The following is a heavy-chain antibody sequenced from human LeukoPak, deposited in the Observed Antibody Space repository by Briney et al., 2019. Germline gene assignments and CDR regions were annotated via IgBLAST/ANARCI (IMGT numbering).Heavy chain of an antibody. CDR3: ARVNYYGSETAEFDY. Sequence: GSSVKVSCKASGGTFSSYAISWVRQAPGQGLEWMGRIIPILGIANYAQKFQGRVTITADKSTSTAYMELSSLRSEDTAVYYCARVNYYGSETAEFDYWGQGTLVTVSS. CDR2: IIPILGIA. J-gene: IGHJ4*02. CDR1: GGTFSSYA. V-gene: IGHV1-69*04. D-gene: IGHD3-10*01.